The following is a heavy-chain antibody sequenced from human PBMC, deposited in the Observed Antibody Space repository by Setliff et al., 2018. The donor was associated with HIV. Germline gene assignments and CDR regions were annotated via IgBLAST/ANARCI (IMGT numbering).Heavy chain of an antibody. CDR3: ARGGFKWSGSYADY. V-gene: IGHV4-34*01. CDR2: IKHSGST. CDR1: GGSFSDYY. Sequence: SETLSLTCAVHGGSFSDYYWTWIRQPPGKGLEWIGEIKHSGSTNYNPSLKSRVTISVDTAKNQFSLNLTSVTAADTAVYYCARGGFKWSGSYADYWGQGTLVTRLL. J-gene: IGHJ4*02. D-gene: IGHD1-26*01.